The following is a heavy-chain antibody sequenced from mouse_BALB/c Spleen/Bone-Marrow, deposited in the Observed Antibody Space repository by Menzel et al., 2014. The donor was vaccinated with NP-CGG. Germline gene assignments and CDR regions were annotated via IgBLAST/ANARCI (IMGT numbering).Heavy chain of an antibody. Sequence: VHVKQSGGGLVQPGGSLKPSCAASGFTFSSYGMSWVRQTPDKRLELVATINSNGGSTYYPDSVKGRFTISRDNAKNTLYQQMSSLKSEDTAMYYCARDDVWYAMDYWGQGTSVTVSS. J-gene: IGHJ4*01. CDR2: INSNGGST. V-gene: IGHV5-6-3*01. CDR1: GFTFSSYG. CDR3: ARDDVWYAMDY.